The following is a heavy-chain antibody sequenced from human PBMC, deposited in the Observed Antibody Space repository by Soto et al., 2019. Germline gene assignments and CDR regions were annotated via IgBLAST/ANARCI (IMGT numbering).Heavy chain of an antibody. CDR1: GGSFSGYY. V-gene: IGHV4-34*01. Sequence: QVQLQQWGAGVLTPSETLSLTCAVYGGSFSGYYWSWIRQPPGKGLEWIGEIHHSGSTNYNPSLKCRVTKSVDTSKNQFSLKLSSVTAADTAVYYCASSREPDPIYNYGSGSDYSRRYYYYMDVWGKGTTVTVSS. CDR3: ASSREPDPIYNYGSGSDYSRRYYYYMDV. CDR2: IHHSGST. D-gene: IGHD3-10*01. J-gene: IGHJ6*03.